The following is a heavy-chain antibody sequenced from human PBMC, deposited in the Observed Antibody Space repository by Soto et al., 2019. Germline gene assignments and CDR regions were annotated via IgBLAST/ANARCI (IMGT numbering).Heavy chain of an antibody. CDR3: PSGDPSAI. V-gene: IGHV3-7*03. Sequence: GGSLRLSGAAPGFTCSSYWMSWVRQAPGNGLAWVANIKQDGREKYYVDSVKGRNTIPRDNAKNSLYLQMNSLRAADTAVHYCPSGDPSAIWGQGTMVTVSS. CDR1: GFTCSSYW. J-gene: IGHJ3*02. CDR2: IKQDGREK.